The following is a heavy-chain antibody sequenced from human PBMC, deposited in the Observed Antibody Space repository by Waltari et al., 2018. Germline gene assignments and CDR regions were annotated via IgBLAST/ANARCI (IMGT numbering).Heavy chain of an antibody. CDR2: IYYSGST. CDR3: ARDKVGLNDFWSGYQPNWFDP. CDR1: GGSISSSSYY. Sequence: QLQLQESRPGLVKPSETLSLTCTVSGGSISSSSYYWGWIRQPPGKGPEWIGSIYYSGSTYYNPSLKSRVTISVDTSKNQFSLKLSSVTAADTAVYYCARDKVGLNDFWSGYQPNWFDPWGQGTLVTVSS. V-gene: IGHV4-39*07. J-gene: IGHJ5*02. D-gene: IGHD3-3*01.